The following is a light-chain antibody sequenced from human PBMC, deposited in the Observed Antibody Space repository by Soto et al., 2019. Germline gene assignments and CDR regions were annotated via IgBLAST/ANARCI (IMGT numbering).Light chain of an antibody. J-gene: IGLJ1*01. V-gene: IGLV2-14*01. CDR1: SSDVGGYNY. CDR2: DVS. Sequence: QSALTQPASVSGSPGHSITISCTGTSSDVGGYNYVSWYQQHPGKAPKLMIYDVSNRPSGVSNRFSGSKSGNTASLTISGLHAEDEADYYCSSYTRSSTLYVFGTGTKVTVL. CDR3: SSYTRSSTLYV.